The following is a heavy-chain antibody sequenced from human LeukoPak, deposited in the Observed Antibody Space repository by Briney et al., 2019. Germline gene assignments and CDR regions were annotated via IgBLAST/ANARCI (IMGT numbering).Heavy chain of an antibody. Sequence: PGGSLRLSCAASGFTFSSYGMHWVRQAPGKGLEWVAVISYDGSNKYYADSVKGRFTISRDNSKNTLYLQMNSLRAEDTAVYYCAKVRSSAGYYYYGMDVWGQGTTVTVSS. CDR1: GFTFSSYG. V-gene: IGHV3-30*18. CDR2: ISYDGSNK. CDR3: AKVRSSAGYYYYGMDV. D-gene: IGHD3-3*01. J-gene: IGHJ6*02.